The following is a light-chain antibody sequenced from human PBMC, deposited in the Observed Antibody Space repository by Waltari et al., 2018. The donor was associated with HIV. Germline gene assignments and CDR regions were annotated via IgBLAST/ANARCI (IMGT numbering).Light chain of an antibody. J-gene: IGLJ2*01. CDR1: SNEIGRYDH. CDR3: GAYTGSGNLGL. Sequence: QSALTQPASASGSPGQSIPISCTGTSNEIGRYDHVPWYQQHPGKTPKLIIYNVNRRPTVVSDRFSGSKSGNTASLTISGLQPEDEADYYCGAYTGSGNLGLFGGGTKLTVL. V-gene: IGLV2-14*03. CDR2: NVN.